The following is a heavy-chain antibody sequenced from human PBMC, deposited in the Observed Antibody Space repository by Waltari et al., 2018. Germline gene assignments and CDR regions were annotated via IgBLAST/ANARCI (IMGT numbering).Heavy chain of an antibody. Sequence: QLQLQELGPGLVNPSETLLLTCTVSGGSISTKTYYWGWIRQPPGKGLEWIGSFYYSGCPFYNPSLKSRVHISVDSSKNQFSLKLNSVTAADTALYYCARHQVYCGDDRCYPPFDHWGQGTLVNVSS. CDR3: ARHQVYCGDDRCYPPFDH. J-gene: IGHJ4*02. D-gene: IGHD2-21*01. CDR1: GGSISTKTYY. CDR2: FYYSGCP. V-gene: IGHV4-39*01.